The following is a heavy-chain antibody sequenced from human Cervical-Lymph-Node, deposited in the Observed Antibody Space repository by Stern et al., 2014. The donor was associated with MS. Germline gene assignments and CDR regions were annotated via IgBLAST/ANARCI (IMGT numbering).Heavy chain of an antibody. J-gene: IGHJ6*02. CDR1: GGSISSDNYY. D-gene: IGHD2-2*01. CDR2: IYYSGTT. V-gene: IGHV4-31*03. Sequence: QVQLQESGPGLVKPLQTLSLTCTVSGGSISSDNYYWTWIRPHPGQGLEWIGHIYYSGTTYYNPSLKSRVSITVDTSKNLFSLRLSSVTAADTAVYYCARDHFTTSLDVWGHGTTVTVSS. CDR3: ARDHFTTSLDV.